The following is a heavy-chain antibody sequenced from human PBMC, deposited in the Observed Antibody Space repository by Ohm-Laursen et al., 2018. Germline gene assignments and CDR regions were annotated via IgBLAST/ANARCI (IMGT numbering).Heavy chain of an antibody. CDR1: GYTFTGYY. J-gene: IGHJ6*02. Sequence: GSPVKVSCKASGYTFTGYYMHWVRQAPGQGLEWMGWINPNSGGTNYAQKFQGRVTMTRDTSISTAYMELSRLRSDDTAVYYCARSPGAAVAAYYYGMDVWGQGTTVTVSS. CDR3: ARSPGAAVAAYYYGMDV. CDR2: INPNSGGT. D-gene: IGHD6-19*01. V-gene: IGHV1-2*02.